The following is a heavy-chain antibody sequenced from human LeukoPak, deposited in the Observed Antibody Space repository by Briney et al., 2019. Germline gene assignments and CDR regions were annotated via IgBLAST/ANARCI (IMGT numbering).Heavy chain of an antibody. D-gene: IGHD4-17*01. Sequence: SETLSLTCTVSGVTVSSFYWTWIRQPAGKGLEWIGRIYATGNTNFNPSLKSRVTMSIDTSKNQFSLKLSSVTAADTAVYYCARDDYDDSTRGLDYWGQGTLVTVSS. CDR2: IYATGNT. V-gene: IGHV4-4*07. CDR3: ARDDYDDSTRGLDY. J-gene: IGHJ4*02. CDR1: GVTVSSFY.